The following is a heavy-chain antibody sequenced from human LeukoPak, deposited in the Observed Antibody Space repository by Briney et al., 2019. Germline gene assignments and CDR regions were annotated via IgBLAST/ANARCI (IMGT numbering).Heavy chain of an antibody. CDR2: IYYSGST. Sequence: PSETLSLTCTVSGGSISSSSYYWGCIRQPPGKGLECIGSIYYSGSTYYNPSLKSRVTISVDTSKNQFSLKLSSVTAADTAVYYCARAKFTKYSSSSYYFDYWGQGTLVTVSS. J-gene: IGHJ4*02. V-gene: IGHV4-39*07. CDR1: GGSISSSSYY. CDR3: ARAKFTKYSSSSYYFDY. D-gene: IGHD6-6*01.